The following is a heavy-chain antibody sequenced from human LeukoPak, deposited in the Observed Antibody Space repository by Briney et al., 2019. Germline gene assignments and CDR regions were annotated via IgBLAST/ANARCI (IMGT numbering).Heavy chain of an antibody. CDR1: GYTFTSYA. D-gene: IGHD5-12*01. V-gene: IGHV1-3*01. Sequence: GASVKVPCKASGYTFTSYAMHWVRQAPGQRLEWMGWINAGNGNTKYSQKFQGRVTITRDTSASTAYMELSSLRSEDTAVYYCARYIGAFDAFDIWGQGTMVTVSS. CDR2: INAGNGNT. CDR3: ARYIGAFDAFDI. J-gene: IGHJ3*02.